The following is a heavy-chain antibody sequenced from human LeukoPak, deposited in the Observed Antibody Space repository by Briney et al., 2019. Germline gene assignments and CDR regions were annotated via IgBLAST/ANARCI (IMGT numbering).Heavy chain of an antibody. CDR3: ARGSSNPYYYYYMDV. J-gene: IGHJ6*03. CDR2: IIPIFGTA. D-gene: IGHD2-15*01. V-gene: IGHV1-69*05. CDR1: GGTFSSYA. Sequence: SVKVSCKASGGTFSSYAISWVRQAPGQGLEWMGGIIPIFGTANYAQKFQGRVTITTDESTSTAYKELSSLRSEDTAVYYCARGSSNPYYYYYMDVWGKGTTVTVSS.